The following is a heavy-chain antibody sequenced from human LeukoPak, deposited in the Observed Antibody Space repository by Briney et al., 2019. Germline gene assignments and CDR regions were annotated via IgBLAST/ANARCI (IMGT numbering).Heavy chain of an antibody. V-gene: IGHV4-59*01. D-gene: IGHD6-13*01. CDR2: IYKRGGGTT. J-gene: IGHJ5*02. Sequence: SETLSLTCTVSGASIYNNYWGWIRQSPGKGLEWIAYIYKRGGGTTDYNPSLESRVTISVDTSKSQFSLNLSSVTAADTAVYYCARVDSSSWYNWFDPWGQGTLVTVSS. CDR3: ARVDSSSWYNWFDP. CDR1: GASIYNNY.